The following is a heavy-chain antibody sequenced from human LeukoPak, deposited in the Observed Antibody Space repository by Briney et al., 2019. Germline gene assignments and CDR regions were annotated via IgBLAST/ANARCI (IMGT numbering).Heavy chain of an antibody. Sequence: QPGGSLRLSCAASGFTFDDYGMSWVRQAPGKGLEWVSAISGSGGSTYYADSVKGRFTISRDNSKNTLYLQMNSLRAEDTAVYYCAKAGGGFTPSDYWGQGTLVTVSS. V-gene: IGHV3-23*01. D-gene: IGHD3-16*01. J-gene: IGHJ4*02. CDR1: GFTFDDYG. CDR2: ISGSGGST. CDR3: AKAGGGFTPSDY.